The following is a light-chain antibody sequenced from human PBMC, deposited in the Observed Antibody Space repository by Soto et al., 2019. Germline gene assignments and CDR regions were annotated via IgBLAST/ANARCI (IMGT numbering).Light chain of an antibody. J-gene: IGLJ2*01. Sequence: QSALTQPASVSGSPGQSITISCTGTSSVVGGYKYVSWYQQHPGKAPKLMIYEVSKRPSGVPDRFSGSRSGNTASLTVSGLQAEDEADYYCSSFAGSPVVFGGGTKLTVL. CDR1: SSVVGGYKY. V-gene: IGLV2-8*01. CDR2: EVS. CDR3: SSFAGSPVV.